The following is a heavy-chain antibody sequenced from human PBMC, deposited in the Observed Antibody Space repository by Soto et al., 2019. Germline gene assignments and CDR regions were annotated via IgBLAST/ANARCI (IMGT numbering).Heavy chain of an antibody. CDR2: IYYSGST. J-gene: IGHJ3*02. CDR1: GVSIGSSSYY. V-gene: IGHV4-39*01. D-gene: IGHD3-3*01. CDR3: SRLRITVFGVDSDAAFAI. Sequence: PSETLRLTCTVAGVSIGSSSYYWGWIRQPPGKGLEWIGSIYYSGSTYYNPSLKSRVTISVDTSKNQFSLKLSSVTAADTAVYYCSRLRITVFGVDSDAAFAIWGKGTMDTVS.